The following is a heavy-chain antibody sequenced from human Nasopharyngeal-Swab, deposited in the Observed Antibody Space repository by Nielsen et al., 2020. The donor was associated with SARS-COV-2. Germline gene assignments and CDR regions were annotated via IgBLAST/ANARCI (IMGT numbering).Heavy chain of an antibody. CDR1: GYTLTVLP. J-gene: IGHJ3*02. CDR3: ASEGSGVFGVVIYAFDI. V-gene: IGHV1-24*01. CDR2: VVPEDGEP. Sequence: ASVKVSCKVSGYTLTVLPIHWVRQAAGKGLEWMGTVVPEDGEPIYAQNFQGRVTMTEDTSTYTAYLELSSLRSEGTAVYYCASEGSGVFGVVIYAFDIWGPGTLVTVSS. D-gene: IGHD3-3*01.